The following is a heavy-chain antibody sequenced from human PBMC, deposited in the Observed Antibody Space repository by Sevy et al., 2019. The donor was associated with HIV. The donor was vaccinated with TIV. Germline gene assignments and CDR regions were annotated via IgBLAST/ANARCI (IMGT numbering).Heavy chain of an antibody. V-gene: IGHV1-2*02. D-gene: IGHD4-17*01. CDR3: ARLTTQPTSDLYGLDV. J-gene: IGHJ6*02. Sequence: ASVKVSCKASGYIFTDYYIHWVRQAPGQGLEWMAWTNSDSGVTNYAQRFQGEVTVTRDPSLSTAYLELTNLKSNDTAIYYCARLTTQPTSDLYGLDVWGQGTTVTVSS. CDR2: TNSDSGVT. CDR1: GYIFTDYY.